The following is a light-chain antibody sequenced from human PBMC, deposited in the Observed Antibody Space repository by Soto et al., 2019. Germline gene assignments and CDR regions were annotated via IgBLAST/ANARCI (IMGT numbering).Light chain of an antibody. CDR3: QQYNNYGSWT. Sequence: AIRMTQSPSSLSASTGDRVTITCRASQGISSYLAWYQQKPGKAPKLLIYKASSLESGVPSRFSGSGSGTDFTLTISSLQPDDFATYYCQQYNNYGSWTFGQGTKVDIK. J-gene: IGKJ1*01. CDR2: KAS. CDR1: QGISSY. V-gene: IGKV1-8*01.